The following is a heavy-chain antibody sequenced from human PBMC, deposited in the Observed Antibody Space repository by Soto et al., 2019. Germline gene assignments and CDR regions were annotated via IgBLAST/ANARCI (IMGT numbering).Heavy chain of an antibody. CDR3: AKRDVPHSTSNAYFYDH. D-gene: IGHD2-21*02. J-gene: IGHJ4*02. CDR2: ISVSVGST. Sequence: EVQLLQSGGGLVQPGGSLTLSCGVSGFPFAPSTMSWVRQAPGKGLEWVSTISVSVGSTYSADSVQGRFTVSSDISDNTLFMRMTSLTADDTADYFCAKRDVPHSTSNAYFYDHWGRGVLVTVSS. V-gene: IGHV3-23*01. CDR1: GFPFAPST.